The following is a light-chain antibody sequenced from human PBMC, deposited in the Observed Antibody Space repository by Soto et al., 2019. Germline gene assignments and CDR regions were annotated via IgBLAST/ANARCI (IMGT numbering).Light chain of an antibody. V-gene: IGKV3-20*01. CDR3: QQSDT. CDR1: QAVDNDY. CDR2: GTS. Sequence: EIVLTQSPATLSLTPGETATLSCRTSQAVDNDYLAWYQQKPGQAPRLLIYGTSSRATGIPDRFSGSGSGTDFTLTISRLEPEDFAVYYCQQSDTFGQGTRVEIK. J-gene: IGKJ5*01.